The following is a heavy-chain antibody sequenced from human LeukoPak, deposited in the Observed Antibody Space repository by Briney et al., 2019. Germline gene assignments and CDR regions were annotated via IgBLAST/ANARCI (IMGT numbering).Heavy chain of an antibody. CDR1: RFTFSSYT. CDR3: ARDLRLLQLDL. Sequence: GGSLRLSCAASRFTFSSYTMSWVRQAPGQGLEWVSAISGSGDTTYYADSVKGRFTISRDNSKNTLYLQMNSLRAEDTAVYYCARDLRLLQLDLGGRGTLVTVSS. J-gene: IGHJ2*01. D-gene: IGHD3-22*01. V-gene: IGHV3-23*01. CDR2: ISGSGDTT.